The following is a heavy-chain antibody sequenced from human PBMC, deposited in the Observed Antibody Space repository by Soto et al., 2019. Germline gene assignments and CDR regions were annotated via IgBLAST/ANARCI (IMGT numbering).Heavy chain of an antibody. D-gene: IGHD1-1*01. CDR1: ESAFSRFA. V-gene: IGHV3-23*01. CDR3: TKPTGTVFW. CDR2: VSASGERA. Sequence: PGGSLRLSCAASESAFSRFAISWVRQAPGKGLEWVSTVSASGERAYYADSVKGRFTISRDNSKNSLYLQMNDLRAEDTAIYYCTKPTGTVFWWGQGALVTVSS. J-gene: IGHJ4*02.